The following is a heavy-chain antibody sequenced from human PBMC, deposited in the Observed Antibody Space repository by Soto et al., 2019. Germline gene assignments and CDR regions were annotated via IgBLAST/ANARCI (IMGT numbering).Heavy chain of an antibody. Sequence: GGSLRLSCAASGFTFSYHYMSWIGQSPGKGLEWVSYISGSSSYTNYADSVKGRFTISRDNAKNSLYLQMNSLRAEDTAVYYCARDVRYSSGSIDYWGQGTLVTVS. V-gene: IGHV3-11*06. CDR3: ARDVRYSSGSIDY. J-gene: IGHJ4*02. D-gene: IGHD6-19*01. CDR1: GFTFSYHY. CDR2: ISGSSSYT.